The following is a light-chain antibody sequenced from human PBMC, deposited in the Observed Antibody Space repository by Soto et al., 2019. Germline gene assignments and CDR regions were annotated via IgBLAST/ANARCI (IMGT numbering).Light chain of an antibody. CDR2: GAS. CDR1: QSVSST. V-gene: IGKV3-15*01. J-gene: IGKJ2*01. CDR3: QQYYNWPRT. Sequence: VMTQSPATLSVSLGERATLSCRASQSVSSTLAWYQQTPGQAPRLLIYGASTRATGIPARFSGSGSGTEFTLTISSLQSEEFAVEYGQQYYNWPRTFGQGTKLEIK.